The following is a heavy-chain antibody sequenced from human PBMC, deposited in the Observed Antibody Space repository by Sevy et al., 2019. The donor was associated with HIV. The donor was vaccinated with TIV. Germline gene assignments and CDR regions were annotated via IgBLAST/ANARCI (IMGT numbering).Heavy chain of an antibody. D-gene: IGHD6-13*01. J-gene: IGHJ2*01. CDR1: GFTVSSNY. CDR2: IYSGGST. Sequence: GGSLRLSCAASGFTVSSNYMSWVRQAPGKGLEWVSVIYSGGSTYYADSVKGRFTISRDNSKNTLYLQMNSLRAEDTAVYYCARDGSLHSSSWSRQHWYFDLWGRGTLVTVSS. V-gene: IGHV3-53*01. CDR3: ARDGSLHSSSWSRQHWYFDL.